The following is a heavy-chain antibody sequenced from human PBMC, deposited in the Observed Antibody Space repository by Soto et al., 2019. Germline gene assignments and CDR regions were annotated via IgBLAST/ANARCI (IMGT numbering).Heavy chain of an antibody. J-gene: IGHJ3*02. V-gene: IGHV1-46*01. Sequence: ASVKVSCKASGYTFTSYYMHWVRQAPGQGLEWMGIINPSGGSTSYAQKFQGRVTMTRDTSTSTVYMELSSLRSEDTAVYYCLGVRANMDVFDIWGQGTMVTVSS. CDR1: GYTFTSYY. D-gene: IGHD1-26*01. CDR3: LGVRANMDVFDI. CDR2: INPSGGST.